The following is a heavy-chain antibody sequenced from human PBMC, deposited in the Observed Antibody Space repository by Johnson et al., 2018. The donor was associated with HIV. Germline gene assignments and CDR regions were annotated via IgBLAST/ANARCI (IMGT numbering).Heavy chain of an antibody. D-gene: IGHD4-23*01. CDR3: AREDYGGKLGAFDI. CDR2: LSCCGGST. J-gene: IGHJ3*02. Sequence: VLLVESGGGVVQPGRSLRLSCAASGFMFSRYAMHWVRQAPGKGLECVSPLSCCGGSTCYANSVKCRFTISRDNSKNTLYLQMNSLRAEDTAVYYCAREDYGGKLGAFDIWGQGTMVTVSS. CDR1: GFMFSRYA. V-gene: IGHV3-64*01.